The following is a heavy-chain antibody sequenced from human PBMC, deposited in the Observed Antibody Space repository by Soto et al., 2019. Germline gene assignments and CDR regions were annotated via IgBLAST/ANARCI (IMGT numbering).Heavy chain of an antibody. D-gene: IGHD6-13*01. CDR3: ARDQAAAGFWFDP. V-gene: IGHV3-21*01. Sequence: GGSLRLSCAASGFTFSSYSMNWVRQAPGKGLEWVSSISSSSSYIYYADSVKGRFTISRDNAKNSLYLQMNSLRAEDTAVYYCARDQAAAGFWFDPWGQGTLVTVSS. J-gene: IGHJ5*02. CDR1: GFTFSSYS. CDR2: ISSSSSYI.